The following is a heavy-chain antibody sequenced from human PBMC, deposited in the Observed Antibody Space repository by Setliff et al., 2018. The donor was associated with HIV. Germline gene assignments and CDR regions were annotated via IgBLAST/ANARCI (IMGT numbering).Heavy chain of an antibody. CDR2: VHYSGRT. V-gene: IGHV4-34*01. CDR3: ARDQSDYNVLTGFGDFDY. CDR1: GGSLSGYY. D-gene: IGHD3-9*01. Sequence: PSETLSLTCAAYGGSLSGYYWSWIRQTPGKGLEWIGEVHYSGRTAYNPSLQSRVAISVDMYRNQFFLRLTSVTAADTAMYYCARDQSDYNVLTGFGDFDYWGHGTLVTVSS. J-gene: IGHJ4*01.